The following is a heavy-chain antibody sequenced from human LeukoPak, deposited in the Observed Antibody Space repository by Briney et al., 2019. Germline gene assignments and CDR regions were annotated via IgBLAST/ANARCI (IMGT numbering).Heavy chain of an antibody. CDR2: IYTSGST. CDR1: DGSISSGNYY. Sequence: SETLSLTCTVSDGSISSGNYYWSWIRKPPGKGLEWIGRIYTSGSTNYNPSLKSRVTISVDTSKNQFSLKLSSVTAADTAVYYCAREGDYYDTSGTLDYWGQGTLVTVSS. V-gene: IGHV4-61*02. CDR3: AREGDYYDTSGTLDY. J-gene: IGHJ4*02. D-gene: IGHD3-22*01.